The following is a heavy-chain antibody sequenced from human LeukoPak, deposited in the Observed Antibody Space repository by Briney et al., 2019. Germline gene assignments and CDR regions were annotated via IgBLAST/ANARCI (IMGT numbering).Heavy chain of an antibody. V-gene: IGHV4-34*01. Sequence: PSETLSLTCGVYGGSFSGYYWSWIRQPPGKGLEWIGEINHSGSTNYNPSLKSRVTISVDTSKNQFSLKLSSVTAADTAVYYCARLSAGAQDIVVVVAAKRRNWFDPWGQGTLVTVSS. CDR2: INHSGST. CDR1: GGSFSGYY. D-gene: IGHD2-15*01. J-gene: IGHJ5*02. CDR3: ARLSAGAQDIVVVVAAKRRNWFDP.